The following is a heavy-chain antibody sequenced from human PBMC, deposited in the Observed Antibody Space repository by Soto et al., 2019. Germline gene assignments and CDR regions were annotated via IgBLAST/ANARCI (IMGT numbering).Heavy chain of an antibody. Sequence: EVQLLESGGGLVQPGGSLRLSCVASRFDFSSYEMSWVRQAAGKGLEWVSRVSLTGDRTNYAGSVKGRFTVSRDNAKNSVFLQMNSLRAEDTAVYYCARQGGRRTYYYYYGMDVWGQGTTVTVSS. V-gene: IGHV3-48*03. J-gene: IGHJ6*02. CDR3: ARQGGRRTYYYYYGMDV. CDR2: VSLTGDRT. CDR1: RFDFSSYE. D-gene: IGHD3-16*01.